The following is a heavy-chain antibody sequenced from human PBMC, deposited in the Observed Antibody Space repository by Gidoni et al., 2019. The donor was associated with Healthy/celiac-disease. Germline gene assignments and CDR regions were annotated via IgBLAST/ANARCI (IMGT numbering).Heavy chain of an antibody. CDR1: GYPLGGDA. V-gene: IGHV3-49*03. CDR3: TRDLGGSYSHAFDI. J-gene: IGHJ3*02. Sequence: EVQLVESGGGLGQPGRTRRLAGTASGYPLGGDAMRCFRQAPGKGLEWLGFISSKAYGGTTESPASVNGRFPLSRDDSKSIAYLQMNSLKTEDTAVYYCTRDLGGSYSHAFDIWGQGTMFTVSS. CDR2: ISSKAYGGTT. D-gene: IGHD1-26*01.